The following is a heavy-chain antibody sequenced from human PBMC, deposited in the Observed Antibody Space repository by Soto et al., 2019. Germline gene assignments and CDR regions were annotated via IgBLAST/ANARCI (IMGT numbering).Heavy chain of an antibody. CDR2: ISGSGGST. Sequence: GGSLRLSCAASGFTFSSYAMSWVRQAPGKGLEWVSAISGSGGSTYYADSVKGRFTISRDNSKNTLYLQMNSLRAEDTAVYYCAKDLTSGLTATKSFDYWGQGTLVTVSS. V-gene: IGHV3-23*01. CDR1: GFTFSSYA. J-gene: IGHJ4*02. CDR3: AKDLTSGLTATKSFDY. D-gene: IGHD7-27*01.